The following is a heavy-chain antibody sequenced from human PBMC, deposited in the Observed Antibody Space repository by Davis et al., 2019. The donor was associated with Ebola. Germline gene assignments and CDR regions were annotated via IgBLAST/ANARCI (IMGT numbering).Heavy chain of an antibody. J-gene: IGHJ6*02. Sequence: PSETLSLTCAVYGGSFSGYYWSWIRQPPGKGLEWFGEINHSGSTNYNPSLKSRVTMSVDTSKNQFSLKLSSVTAADTAVYYCARVNPGDKVVEGPFNEGMDVWGQGTTVTVSS. CDR3: ARVNPGDKVVEGPFNEGMDV. D-gene: IGHD2-15*01. V-gene: IGHV4-34*01. CDR1: GGSFSGYY. CDR2: INHSGST.